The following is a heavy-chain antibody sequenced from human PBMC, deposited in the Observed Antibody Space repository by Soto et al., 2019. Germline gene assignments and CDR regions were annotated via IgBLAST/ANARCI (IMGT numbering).Heavy chain of an antibody. J-gene: IGHJ4*02. CDR1: GFTFDDYA. CDR3: AKDDNYGSGSYFDY. D-gene: IGHD3-10*01. CDR2: ISWNSGSI. Sequence: EVQLVESGGGLVQPGRSLRLSCAASGFTFDDYAMHWVRQAPGKGLEWVSGISWNSGSIGYADSVKGRFTISRDNAKNSQYLQMNSLRAEDTALYYCAKDDNYGSGSYFDYWGKGTLVTVSS. V-gene: IGHV3-9*01.